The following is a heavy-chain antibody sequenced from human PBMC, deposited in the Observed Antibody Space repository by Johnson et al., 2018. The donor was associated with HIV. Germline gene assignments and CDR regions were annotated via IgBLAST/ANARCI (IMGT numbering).Heavy chain of an antibody. V-gene: IGHV3-30*04. J-gene: IGHJ3*02. D-gene: IGHD3-3*02. CDR2: ISYDGSNK. CDR3: AKNQEVSREDAFDI. CDR1: GFTFSSYA. Sequence: QVQLVESGGGVVQPGRSLRLSCAASGFTFSSYAMHWVRQAPGKGLEWVAVISYDGSNKFYADSVNGRFTISRDNSKNTLYLQMNSLRAEDTAVYYCAKNQEVSREDAFDIWGQGTMVTVSS.